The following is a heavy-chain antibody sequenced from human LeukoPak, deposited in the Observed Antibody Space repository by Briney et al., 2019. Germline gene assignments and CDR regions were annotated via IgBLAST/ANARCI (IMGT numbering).Heavy chain of an antibody. CDR2: IYYSGST. CDR1: GGSISSYY. J-gene: IGHJ5*02. Sequence: SETLSLTCTVSGGSISSYYWSWIRQPPGKGLEWIGYIYYSGSTNYNPSLKSRVTISVDTSKNQFSLKLSSVTAADTAVYYCARAGEMQGDWFDPWGQGTLVTVSS. D-gene: IGHD5-24*01. V-gene: IGHV4-59*01. CDR3: ARAGEMQGDWFDP.